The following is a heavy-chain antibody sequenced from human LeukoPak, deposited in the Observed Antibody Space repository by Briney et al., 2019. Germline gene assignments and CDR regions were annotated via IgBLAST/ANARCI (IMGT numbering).Heavy chain of an antibody. D-gene: IGHD3-16*01. CDR1: GGSISSYY. CDR2: FSASGTT. J-gene: IGHJ4*02. Sequence: ASETLSLTCTVSGGSISSYYWSWIRQPAGKGLEWLGRFSASGTTNYNPSLKSRVTISVDTSKNQCSLKLTSVTAADTAVYYCARIGGITYFDYWGQGSLVTVSS. V-gene: IGHV4-4*07. CDR3: ARIGGITYFDY.